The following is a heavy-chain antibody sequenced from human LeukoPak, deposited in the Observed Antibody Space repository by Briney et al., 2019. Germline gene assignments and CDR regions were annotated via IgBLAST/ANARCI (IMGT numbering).Heavy chain of an antibody. J-gene: IGHJ4*02. CDR1: GFTFDDYA. CDR3: AKGDVATIRGGFDY. D-gene: IGHD5-12*01. Sequence: PGRSLRLSCAASGFTFDDYAMHWVRQAPGKGLEWVSGISWNSGSIGYADSVKGRFTISRDNAKNSLYLQMNSLRAEDTALYYCAKGDVATIRGGFDYWGQGTLVTVSS. CDR2: ISWNSGSI. V-gene: IGHV3-9*01.